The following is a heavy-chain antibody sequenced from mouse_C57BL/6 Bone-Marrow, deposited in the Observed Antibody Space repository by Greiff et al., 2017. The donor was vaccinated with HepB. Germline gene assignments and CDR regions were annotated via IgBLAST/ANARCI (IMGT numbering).Heavy chain of an antibody. Sequence: EVKLVESGGGLVKPGGSLKLSCAASGFTFSSYAMSWVRQTPEKRLEWVATISDGGSYTYYPDNVKGRFTISRDNAKNNLYLQMRHLKSEDTAMYYCARDRDYYGSRWYFDVWGTGTTVTVSS. CDR1: GFTFSSYA. D-gene: IGHD1-1*01. CDR3: ARDRDYYGSRWYFDV. J-gene: IGHJ1*03. CDR2: ISDGGSYT. V-gene: IGHV5-4*01.